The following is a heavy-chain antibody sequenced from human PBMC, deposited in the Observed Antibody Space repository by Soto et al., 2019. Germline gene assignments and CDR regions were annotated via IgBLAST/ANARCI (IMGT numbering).Heavy chain of an antibody. V-gene: IGHV3-7*01. D-gene: IGHD6-13*01. CDR1: GFTFSSYW. CDR2: IKQDGSEK. J-gene: IGHJ3*02. Sequence: GGSLRLSCAASGFTFSSYWMSWVRQAPGKGLEWVANIKQDGSEKYYVDSVKGRFTISRDNAKNSLYLQMNSLRAEDTAVYYCANIAAAGTRIDAFDIWGQGTMVTVSS. CDR3: ANIAAAGTRIDAFDI.